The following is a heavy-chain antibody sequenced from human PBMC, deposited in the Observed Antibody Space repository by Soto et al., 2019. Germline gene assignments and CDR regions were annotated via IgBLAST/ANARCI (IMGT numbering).Heavy chain of an antibody. CDR2: VSSTSDYI. D-gene: IGHD3-10*01. CDR3: ARDRGSYGSGTYYENWFDP. CDR1: GFTFSSYN. Sequence: EVQLEESGGGLVEPGGSLRLSCAVSGFTFSSYNMNWVRQAPEKGLEWVSSVSSTSDYIYYSGSVKGRFTISRDNANNSLYLQMSSLRAEDTAVYYCARDRGSYGSGTYYENWFDPWGQGSLVTVSS. V-gene: IGHV3-21*01. J-gene: IGHJ5*02.